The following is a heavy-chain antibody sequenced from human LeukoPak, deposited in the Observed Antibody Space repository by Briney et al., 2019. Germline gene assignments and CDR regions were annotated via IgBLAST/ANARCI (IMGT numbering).Heavy chain of an antibody. V-gene: IGHV4-30-2*01. CDR2: IYHSGST. CDR1: GGSISSGGYX. D-gene: IGHD3-10*01. CDR3: ARGDYGSGSAFDY. Sequence: SETLSLTCAVSGGSISSGGYXXXXXXXXXXXXXXXXGYIYHSGSTYYNPSLKSRVTISVDRSKNQFSLKLSSVTAADTAVYYCARGDYGSGSAFDYWGQGTLVTVSS. J-gene: IGHJ4*02.